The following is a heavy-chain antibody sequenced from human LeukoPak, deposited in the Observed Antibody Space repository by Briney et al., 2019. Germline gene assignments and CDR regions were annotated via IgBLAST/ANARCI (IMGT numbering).Heavy chain of an antibody. Sequence: PSETLSLTCTVSGGSISSYYWSWIRQPAGKGLEWIGRINNGGSINYNPSLKSRVTMSVDTSKNQFSLKLSSVTAADTAVYYCARLDYSPYSGSYYGAFDIWGQGTMVTVSS. CDR2: INNGGSI. CDR3: ARLDYSPYSGSYYGAFDI. V-gene: IGHV4-4*07. D-gene: IGHD1-26*01. J-gene: IGHJ3*02. CDR1: GGSISSYY.